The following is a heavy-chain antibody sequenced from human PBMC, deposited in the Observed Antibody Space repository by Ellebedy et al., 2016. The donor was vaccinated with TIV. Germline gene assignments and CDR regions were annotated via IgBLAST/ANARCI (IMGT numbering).Heavy chain of an antibody. CDR1: GFTFSSYA. Sequence: GESLKISCAASGFTFSSYAMHWVRQAPGKGLEWEAVISHDGSKQFYADSVKGRFTISRDNGKNSLYLEMNSLRPDDTAVYYCTRAEALVVVGAYDHWGQGTLVTVSS. V-gene: IGHV3-30-3*01. CDR3: TRAEALVVVGAYDH. J-gene: IGHJ5*02. CDR2: ISHDGSKQ. D-gene: IGHD2-15*01.